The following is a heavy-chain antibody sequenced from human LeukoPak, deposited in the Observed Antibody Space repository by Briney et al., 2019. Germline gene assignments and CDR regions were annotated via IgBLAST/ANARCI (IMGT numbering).Heavy chain of an antibody. CDR3: ARDHRDYGGNSLFDY. CDR2: ISSSSSTI. CDR1: GFTCSSYS. V-gene: IGHV3-48*04. Sequence: GGSLRLSCAASGFTCSSYSMNWVRQAPGKGLEWVPYISSSSSTIYYADSVKGRFTISRDNAKNSLYLQMNSLRAEDTAVYYCARDHRDYGGNSLFDYWGQGTLVTVSS. J-gene: IGHJ4*02. D-gene: IGHD4-23*01.